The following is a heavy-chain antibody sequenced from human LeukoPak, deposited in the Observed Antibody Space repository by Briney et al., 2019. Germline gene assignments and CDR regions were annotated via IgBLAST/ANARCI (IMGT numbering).Heavy chain of an antibody. D-gene: IGHD3-3*01. CDR3: ARQDNFPYDFWSGYAILFDY. CDR1: GGSINSSSYY. V-gene: IGHV4-39*01. CDR2: IYYSGST. J-gene: IGHJ4*02. Sequence: SETLSLTCTVSGGSINSSSYYWGWIRQPPGKGLEWIGSIYYSGSTYYNPSLKSRATISVDTSKNQFSLKLSSVTAADTAVYYCARQDNFPYDFWSGYAILFDYWGQGTLVTVSS.